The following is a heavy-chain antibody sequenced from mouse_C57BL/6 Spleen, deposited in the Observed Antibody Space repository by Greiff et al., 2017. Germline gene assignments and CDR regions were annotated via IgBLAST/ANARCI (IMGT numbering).Heavy chain of an antibody. J-gene: IGHJ2*01. CDR3: TRGRLYFDY. CDR2: IDPETGGT. D-gene: IGHD2-13*01. V-gene: IGHV1-15*01. CDR1: GYTFTDYE. Sequence: QVHVMQSGAELVRPGASVTLSCKASGYTFTDYEMHWVKQTPVHGLEWIGAIDPETGGTAYNQKFKGKAILTADKSSSTAYMELRSLTSEDSAVYYCTRGRLYFDYWGQGTTRTVSS.